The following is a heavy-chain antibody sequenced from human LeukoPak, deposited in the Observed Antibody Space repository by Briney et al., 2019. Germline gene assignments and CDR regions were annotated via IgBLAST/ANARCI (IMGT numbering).Heavy chain of an antibody. Sequence: ASVKVSCKASGYTFTSYDINWVRQATGQGLEWMGWMNPNSGNTGYAQKFQGRVTITRNTSISTAYMELSSLRSEDTAVYYCARGRLTMVRGVKSQRNYEFDYWGQGTLVTVSS. J-gene: IGHJ4*02. CDR2: MNPNSGNT. D-gene: IGHD3-10*01. CDR1: GYTFTSYD. CDR3: ARGRLTMVRGVKSQRNYEFDY. V-gene: IGHV1-8*03.